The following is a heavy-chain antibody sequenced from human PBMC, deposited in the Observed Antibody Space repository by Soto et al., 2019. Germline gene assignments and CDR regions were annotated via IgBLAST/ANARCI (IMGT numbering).Heavy chain of an antibody. CDR3: AKDSSAAFDY. J-gene: IGHJ4*02. CDR2: ISHDGSNQ. D-gene: IGHD6-25*01. CDR1: GFTLRTSG. Sequence: QVQLVESGGGVVQPGGSLRLSCVASGFTLRTSGMHWVRQAPSKGLEWVAVISHDGSNQFYAESVMGRFTISRDNSKNMLYLQMNSLRADDSAVYFCAKDSSAAFDYWGQGTVVTVSS. V-gene: IGHV3-30*18.